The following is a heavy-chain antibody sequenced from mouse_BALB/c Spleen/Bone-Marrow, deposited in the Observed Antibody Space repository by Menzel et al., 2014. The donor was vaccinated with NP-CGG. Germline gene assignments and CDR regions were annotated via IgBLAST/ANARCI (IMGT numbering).Heavy chain of an antibody. Sequence: EVQLQQSGPSLVKPSQTLSLTCPVTGDSITSGYWNWIRKFPGNKLEYMGYISYSGSTYFNPSLKSRISITRDTSKNQYYLQLNSVTTEDTATYYCARLGGYGPYFDYWGQGTTLTVSS. J-gene: IGHJ2*01. D-gene: IGHD1-1*02. CDR3: ARLGGYGPYFDY. CDR1: GDSITSGY. CDR2: ISYSGST. V-gene: IGHV3-8*02.